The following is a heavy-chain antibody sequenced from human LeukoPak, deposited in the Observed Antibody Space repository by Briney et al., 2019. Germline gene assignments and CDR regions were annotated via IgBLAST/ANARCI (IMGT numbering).Heavy chain of an antibody. Sequence: ASVKVSCKASGYTLGAYYMHWVRQAPGQGPEWMGWINPKSGDTNYAQKFQGRVTMTRDTSSSTAYMELNRLGSDDTAVYYCARDGTKTRATNSPGSSGWYGGPRHYYYYYMDVWGKGTTVTISS. CDR1: GYTLGAYY. V-gene: IGHV1-2*02. CDR3: ARDGTKTRATNSPGSSGWYGGPRHYYYYYMDV. J-gene: IGHJ6*03. D-gene: IGHD6-19*01. CDR2: INPKSGDT.